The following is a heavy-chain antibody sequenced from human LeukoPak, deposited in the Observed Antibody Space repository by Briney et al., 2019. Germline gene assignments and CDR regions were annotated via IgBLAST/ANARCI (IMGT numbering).Heavy chain of an antibody. V-gene: IGHV4-39*01. CDR3: ARGRVGWFDP. CDR2: IYYSGST. J-gene: IGHJ5*02. CDR1: GGSISSSSYY. Sequence: SETLSLTCTVSGGSISSSSYYWGWIRQPPGKGLEWIGSIYYSGSTYYNPSLKSRVTISVDTSKNQLSLKLSSVTAADTAVYYCARGRVGWFDPWGQGTLVTVSS.